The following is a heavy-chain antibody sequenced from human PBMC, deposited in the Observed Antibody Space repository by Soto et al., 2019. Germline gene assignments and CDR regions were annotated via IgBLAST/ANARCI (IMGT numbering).Heavy chain of an antibody. Sequence: EAQLLESGGGLVQPGGSLRLSCAASGFTFSNYAMSWVRQAPGRGLEWVSAISGSGGSTYFADSVKGRFTISRDNSTNSLYMQMSSLRAEDTAVYYCAKGGGSYPFDYWGQGTLVTVSS. CDR3: AKGGGSYPFDY. CDR1: GFTFSNYA. CDR2: ISGSGGST. J-gene: IGHJ4*02. V-gene: IGHV3-23*01. D-gene: IGHD1-26*01.